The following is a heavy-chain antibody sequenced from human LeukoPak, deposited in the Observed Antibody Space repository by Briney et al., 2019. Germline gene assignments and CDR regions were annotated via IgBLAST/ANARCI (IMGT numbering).Heavy chain of an antibody. Sequence: ASVKVSCKASGYTFTGYYMHWVRQAPGQGLEWMGWINPNSGGTNYAQKFQGRVTMTRDTSISTAYMELSRLRSDDTAVYYCARVRTVVRGVNDAFDIWGQGTMVTVSS. V-gene: IGHV1-2*02. CDR1: GYTFTGYY. CDR3: ARVRTVVRGVNDAFDI. D-gene: IGHD3-10*01. J-gene: IGHJ3*02. CDR2: INPNSGGT.